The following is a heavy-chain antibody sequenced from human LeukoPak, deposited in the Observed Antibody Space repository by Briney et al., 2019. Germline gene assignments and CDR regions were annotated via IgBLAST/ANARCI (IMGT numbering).Heavy chain of an antibody. D-gene: IGHD4-17*01. V-gene: IGHV1-2*06. J-gene: IGHJ4*02. Sequence: ASVRLSCKASGYTFTDFFIHWVRQVPGQGLEWMGRIKPIGGGTDYAQKFQGRVTMTRDTSISTAYMELSRLRSVDTAVYYCARDRNFGDYLGDYWGQGTLVTVSS. CDR2: IKPIGGGT. CDR3: ARDRNFGDYLGDY. CDR1: GYTFTDFF.